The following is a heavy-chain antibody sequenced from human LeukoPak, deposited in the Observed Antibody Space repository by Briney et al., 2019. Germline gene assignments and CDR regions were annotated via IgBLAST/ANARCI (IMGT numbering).Heavy chain of an antibody. V-gene: IGHV5-51*01. D-gene: IGHD3-16*01. Sequence: KPGESLKISCKGSGYSFTSYWIGWVRQMPGKGLEWMGIIYPGDSDTRYSPSFQGRVTISADKSISTAYLQWSSLKASDTAMYYCARHGLGAPYYYYYGMDVWGQGTTVTVSS. J-gene: IGHJ6*02. CDR1: GYSFTSYW. CDR2: IYPGDSDT. CDR3: ARHGLGAPYYYYYGMDV.